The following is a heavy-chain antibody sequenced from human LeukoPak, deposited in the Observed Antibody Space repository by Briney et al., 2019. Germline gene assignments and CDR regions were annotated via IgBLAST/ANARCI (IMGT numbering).Heavy chain of an antibody. J-gene: IGHJ4*02. Sequence: GGSLRLSCAASGFTFSSYGMHWVRQAPGKGLEWVAFMRYDGNNKYYADSVKGRFTISRDNSKNTLYLQMNSLRAEDTAVYYCAKHPGPYGSGSYFDYWGQGTLVTVSS. CDR1: GFTFSSYG. V-gene: IGHV3-30*02. CDR3: AKHPGPYGSGSYFDY. CDR2: MRYDGNNK. D-gene: IGHD3-10*01.